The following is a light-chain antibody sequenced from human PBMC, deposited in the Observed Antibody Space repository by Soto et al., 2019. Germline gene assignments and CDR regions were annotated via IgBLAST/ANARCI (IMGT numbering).Light chain of an antibody. CDR1: QDISNY. CDR2: DAS. V-gene: IGKV1-33*01. Sequence: DVKMTQSASTLSATIGDTGTIPCQASQDISNYLNWYQQKLGKAPKLLIYDASNLETGAPSRFSGSGSGTDFTFTISCLQPEDIPTYYCEPYSHLITLAQGTRLEVK. CDR3: EPYSHLIT. J-gene: IGKJ5*01.